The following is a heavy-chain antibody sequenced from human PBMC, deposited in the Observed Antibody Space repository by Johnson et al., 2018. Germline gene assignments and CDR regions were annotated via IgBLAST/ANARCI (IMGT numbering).Heavy chain of an antibody. J-gene: IGHJ1*01. CDR1: GGTFSSYA. D-gene: IGHD2-2*01. V-gene: IGHV1-69*01. CDR3: ARDSLPATAVGAEYFQH. CDR2: IIPIFGTA. Sequence: VQLLESGAEVKKPGSSVKVSCKASGGTFSSYAISWVRQAPGQGLEWMGGIIPIFGTANYAQKFQGRVTITADEYTSTAKMEMSSLGSEDTARYYCARDSLPATAVGAEYFQHWGQGTLVTVSS.